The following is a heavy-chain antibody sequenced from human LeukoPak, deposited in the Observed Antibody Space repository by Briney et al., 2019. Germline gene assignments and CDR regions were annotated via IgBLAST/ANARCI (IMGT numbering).Heavy chain of an antibody. J-gene: IGHJ4*02. Sequence: GGSLRLSCAASGFSFSNYWMPWVPQAPGKGLVWVTRMNRDGSATYYADSVQGRFTISRDNAKNTLYLQMNSLRAEDTAMYFCAKGPNYFDSWGQGTLVTVSS. CDR2: MNRDGSAT. V-gene: IGHV3-74*01. CDR3: AKGPNYFDS. CDR1: GFSFSNYW.